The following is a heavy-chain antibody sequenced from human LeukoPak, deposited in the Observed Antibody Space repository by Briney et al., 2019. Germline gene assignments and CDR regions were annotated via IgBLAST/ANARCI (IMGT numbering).Heavy chain of an antibody. Sequence: ASVKVSCKASGFRFPNYGVTWVRQAPGQGLEWMAWISAYDGHTKYKQKFQDRVSMTTDTSTTTAYMELRSLTSDDTAVYYCARDKVTGASYFDYWGQGTLVTVSS. CDR3: ARDKVTGASYFDY. CDR1: GFRFPNYG. D-gene: IGHD7-27*01. CDR2: ISAYDGHT. J-gene: IGHJ4*02. V-gene: IGHV1-18*01.